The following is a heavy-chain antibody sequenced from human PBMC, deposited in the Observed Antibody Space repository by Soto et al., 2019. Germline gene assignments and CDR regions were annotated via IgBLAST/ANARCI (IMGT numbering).Heavy chain of an antibody. CDR2: IYWDDDK. V-gene: IGHV2-5*02. CDR3: AHRLGGYTWNDGYLDY. CDR1: GFALTVRPVG. Sequence: SGPTLVNPTQTLTLTRSFSGFALTVRPVGVGWIRQSPGKAPEWLAVIYWDDDKRYSPSLRNRLTITKASSNNHVVLLMTNMDPADSGTYYCAHRLGGYTWNDGYLDYWGQGALVTVSS. J-gene: IGHJ4*02. D-gene: IGHD1-1*01.